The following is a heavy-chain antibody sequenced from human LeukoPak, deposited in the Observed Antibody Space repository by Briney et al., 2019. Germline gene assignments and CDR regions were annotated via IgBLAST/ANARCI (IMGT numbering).Heavy chain of an antibody. CDR1: GGTFSSYA. D-gene: IGHD4-17*01. Sequence: SVKVSCKASGGTFSSYAISWVRQAPGRGLEWMGGIIPIFGTANYAQKFQGRVTITTDESTSTAYMELSSLRSEDTAVYYCARESVGYGVRYYFDYWGQGTLVTVSS. V-gene: IGHV1-69*05. J-gene: IGHJ4*02. CDR3: ARESVGYGVRYYFDY. CDR2: IIPIFGTA.